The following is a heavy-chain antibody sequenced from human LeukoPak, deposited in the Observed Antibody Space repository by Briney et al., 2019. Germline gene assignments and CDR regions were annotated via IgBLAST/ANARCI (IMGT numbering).Heavy chain of an antibody. D-gene: IGHD3-22*01. CDR1: GGSISSHY. Sequence: SETLSLTCTVSGGSISSHYWSWIRQPPGKGPEWIGYIYYSGSTNYNPSLKSRVTISVDTSKNQFSLKLSSVTAADTAVYYCASHTYYYDSSGYSHWAFDIWGQGTMVTVSS. CDR2: IYYSGST. J-gene: IGHJ3*02. CDR3: ASHTYYYDSSGYSHWAFDI. V-gene: IGHV4-59*11.